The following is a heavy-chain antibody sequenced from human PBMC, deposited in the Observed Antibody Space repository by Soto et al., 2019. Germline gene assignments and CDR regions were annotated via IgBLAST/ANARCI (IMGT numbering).Heavy chain of an antibody. D-gene: IGHD3-10*01. Sequence: SETLSLTCTVSGGSITSYYWSWIRQPPGKGLEWIGYIYYSGSTNYNPSLKSRVTISVDTSKNQFSLKLSSVTAADTAVYYCARVWGGALDFWGQGTMVTVSS. CDR2: IYYSGST. V-gene: IGHV4-59*01. CDR1: GGSITSYY. J-gene: IGHJ3*01. CDR3: ARVWGGALDF.